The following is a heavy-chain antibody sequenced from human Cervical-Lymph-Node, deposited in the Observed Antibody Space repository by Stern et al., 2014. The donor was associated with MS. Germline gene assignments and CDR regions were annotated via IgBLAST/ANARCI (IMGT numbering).Heavy chain of an antibody. D-gene: IGHD4/OR15-4a*01. CDR2: IYYSGSK. CDR3: ARRAGGSDNYFDP. V-gene: IGHV4-31*03. Sequence: QVQLQESGPGLVKPSKTLSLTCTVSGGSIISGDFYWSWIRQLPGKGLEWIGYIYYSGSKDYNPSLNSRGTIAVDTANNQFSLKLSSVTAADTAVYYCARRAGGSDNYFDPWGQGTLVTVSS. CDR1: GGSIISGDFY. J-gene: IGHJ5*02.